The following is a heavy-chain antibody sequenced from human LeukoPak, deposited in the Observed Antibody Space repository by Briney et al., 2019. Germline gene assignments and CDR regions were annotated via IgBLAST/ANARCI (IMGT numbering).Heavy chain of an antibody. CDR1: GGTFSSYA. Sequence: ASVKVSCKASGGTFSSYAISWVRQAPGQGLEWMGGIIPIFGTANYAQKFQGRVTITADKSTSTAYMELSSLRPEDTAVYYCARDSGGDYGKNWFDPWGQGTLVTVSS. V-gene: IGHV1-69*06. CDR2: IIPIFGTA. D-gene: IGHD4-17*01. CDR3: ARDSGGDYGKNWFDP. J-gene: IGHJ5*02.